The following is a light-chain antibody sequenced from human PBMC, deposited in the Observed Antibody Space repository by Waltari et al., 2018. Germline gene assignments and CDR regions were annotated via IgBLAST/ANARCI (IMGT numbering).Light chain of an antibody. CDR2: EVS. V-gene: IGLV2-14*01. CDR1: SSDVGGYNY. Sequence: SPGQSITISCTGTSSDVGGYNYVSWHQQHPGKAPKLMIYEVSNRPSGVSNRFSGSKSGNTASLTISGLQAEDEADYYCSSYTSSSTLYVFGTGTKVTVL. CDR3: SSYTSSSTLYV. J-gene: IGLJ1*01.